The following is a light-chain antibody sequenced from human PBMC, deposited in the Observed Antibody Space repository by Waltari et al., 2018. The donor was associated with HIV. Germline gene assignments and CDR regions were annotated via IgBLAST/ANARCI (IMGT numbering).Light chain of an antibody. CDR1: NIGVKS. Sequence: SYVLTQPPSASVAPGGTATISCGGDNIGVKSYHWFQQKPGQAPVMVIYYDRDRPSGISERFSGSNPGNTATLTITGVEAGDEADYYCQVWDSNSFFVFGSGTKVTVL. J-gene: IGLJ1*01. CDR3: QVWDSNSFFV. CDR2: YDR. V-gene: IGLV3-21*04.